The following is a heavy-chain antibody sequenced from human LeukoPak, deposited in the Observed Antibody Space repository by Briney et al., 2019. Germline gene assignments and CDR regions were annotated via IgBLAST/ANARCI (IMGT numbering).Heavy chain of an antibody. J-gene: IGHJ3*02. CDR1: GGTFSSYA. Sequence: ASVKVSCKASGGTFSSYAISWVRQAPGQGLEWMGGIIPIFGTANYAQKFQGRVTMTRDTSTSTVYMELSSLRSEDTAVYYCARDQNFPRRDILTGGDAFDIWGQGTMVTVSS. CDR2: IIPIFGTA. D-gene: IGHD3-9*01. CDR3: ARDQNFPRRDILTGGDAFDI. V-gene: IGHV1-69*05.